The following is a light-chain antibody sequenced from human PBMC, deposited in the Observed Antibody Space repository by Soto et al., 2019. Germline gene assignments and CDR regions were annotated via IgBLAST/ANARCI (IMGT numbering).Light chain of an antibody. Sequence: DIQMTQSPASLSASVGDRVTITCRASQSISGYLNWYQQRPGKAPELLIYAASTLQTGVPSRFSGSGSGTEFTLTISSLQPEDFATYYCQQSCRARSFGQGTRVQLK. V-gene: IGKV1-39*01. CDR2: AAS. CDR1: QSISGY. J-gene: IGKJ1*01. CDR3: QQSCRARS.